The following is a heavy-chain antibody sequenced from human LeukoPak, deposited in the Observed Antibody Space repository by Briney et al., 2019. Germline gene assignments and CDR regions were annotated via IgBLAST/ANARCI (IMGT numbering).Heavy chain of an antibody. CDR1: GGSFSGYY. D-gene: IGHD6-19*01. Sequence: PSETLSLTCAVYGGSFSGYYWSLIRQPPGKGLEWIGEINHSGSTNYNPSLKSRVTISVDTSKNQFSLKLSSVTAADTAVYYCARVSRQGRQWLVRRPNYFDYWGQGTLVTVSS. CDR2: INHSGST. J-gene: IGHJ4*02. CDR3: ARVSRQGRQWLVRRPNYFDY. V-gene: IGHV4-34*01.